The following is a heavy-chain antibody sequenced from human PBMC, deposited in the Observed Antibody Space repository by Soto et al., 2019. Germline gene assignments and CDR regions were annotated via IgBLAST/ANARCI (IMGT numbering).Heavy chain of an antibody. D-gene: IGHD1-20*01. V-gene: IGHV4-34*02. Sequence: QVQLQQWGAGLLKPSETLSLTCAVYGGSFSNYYLTWIRQPPGKGLEWIGEVHPSGNTNYNPSLRSRLSISLGTSTNQFSLRLTSVTAADTGVYYCSRGADAYKGGRSWGQGTQVTVSS. CDR3: SRGADAYKGGRS. CDR1: GGSFSNYY. J-gene: IGHJ4*02. CDR2: VHPSGNT.